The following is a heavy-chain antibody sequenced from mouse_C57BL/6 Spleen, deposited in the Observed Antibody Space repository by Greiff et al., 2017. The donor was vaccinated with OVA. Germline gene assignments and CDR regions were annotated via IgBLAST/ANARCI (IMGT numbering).Heavy chain of an antibody. CDR3: ARGGPPTFDY. J-gene: IGHJ2*01. CDR2: IDPSDSET. CDR1: GYTFTSYW. Sequence: QVQLNQPGAELVRPGSSVKLSCKASGYTFTSYWMHWVKQRPIQGLEWIGNIDPSDSETPYNQKFKDKATLTVDKSSSTAYMQLSSLTSEDSAVYYCARGGPPTFDYWGQGTTLTVSS. V-gene: IGHV1-52*01.